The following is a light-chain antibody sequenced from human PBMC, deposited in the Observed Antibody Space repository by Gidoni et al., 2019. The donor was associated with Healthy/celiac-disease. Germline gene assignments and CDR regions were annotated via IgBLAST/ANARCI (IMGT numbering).Light chain of an antibody. J-gene: IGKJ2*01. CDR2: AAS. V-gene: IGKV1-39*01. CDR3: QQSYSTLYT. Sequence: DIQMTQSPSSLSASVGDRVTITCRASQSISSYLNWYQQKPGKAPKLLIYAASSLQSGVPSRFSGSGSGTDFTLTIGSLQPEDFATYYCQQSYSTLYTFXXXTKLEIK. CDR1: QSISSY.